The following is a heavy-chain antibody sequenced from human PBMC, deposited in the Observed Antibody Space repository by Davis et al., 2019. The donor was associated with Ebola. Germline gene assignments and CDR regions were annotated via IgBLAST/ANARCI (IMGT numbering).Heavy chain of an antibody. CDR2: INPSGGST. V-gene: IGHV1-46*01. CDR1: GYTFTSYY. J-gene: IGHJ6*03. Sequence: ASVKVSCKASGYTFTSYYMHWVRQAPGQGLEWMGIINPSGGSTSYAQKFQGRVTMTRDTSTSTVYMELSSLRSEDTAVYYCARAYCGGDCRFYYYYMDVWGKGTTVTVSS. CDR3: ARAYCGGDCRFYYYYMDV. D-gene: IGHD2-21*01.